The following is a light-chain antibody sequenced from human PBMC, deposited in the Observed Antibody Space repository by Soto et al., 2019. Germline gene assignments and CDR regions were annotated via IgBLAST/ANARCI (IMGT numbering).Light chain of an antibody. Sequence: QSVLTQPPSVSAAPGQKVTISCSGSSSNIESNYVSWYQQVPGTAPKLLIHDNNQRPSGVHDRFSGSKSGTSATLGITGLQTGDEADYYCGTWDSGLSGVVFGGGTKLTVL. CDR2: DNN. V-gene: IGLV1-51*01. J-gene: IGLJ2*01. CDR3: GTWDSGLSGVV. CDR1: SSNIESNY.